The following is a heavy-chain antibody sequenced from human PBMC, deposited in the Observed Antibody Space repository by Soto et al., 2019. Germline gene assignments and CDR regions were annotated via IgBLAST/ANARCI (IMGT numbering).Heavy chain of an antibody. CDR1: GFTVSSNY. CDR3: ARDRIAVAGNPEYFQH. D-gene: IGHD6-19*01. J-gene: IGHJ1*01. CDR2: IYSGGST. V-gene: IGHV3-66*01. Sequence: EVQLVESGGGLVQPGGSLRLSCAASGFTVSSNYMSRVRQAPGKGLECVSVIYSGGSTYYADSVKGRFTISRDNSKNTLYLQMNSLRAEDTAVYYCARDRIAVAGNPEYFQHWGQGTLVTVSS.